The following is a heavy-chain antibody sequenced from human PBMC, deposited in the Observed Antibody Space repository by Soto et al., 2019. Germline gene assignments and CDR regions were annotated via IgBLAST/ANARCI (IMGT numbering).Heavy chain of an antibody. CDR2: ISGYNGDT. Sequence: QGQLVQSGGEVKKSGASVKVSCMASGYTFSRYGISWVRQAPGQGLEWMGWISGYNGDTNYAQKFQGRITMTIDTSTTTAYMDLRSLTSDDTAVYYCAKNGQPPYYYYGLDVWGQGTTVTVAS. CDR3: AKNGQPPYYYYGLDV. CDR1: GYTFSRYG. D-gene: IGHD2-8*01. J-gene: IGHJ6*02. V-gene: IGHV1-18*01.